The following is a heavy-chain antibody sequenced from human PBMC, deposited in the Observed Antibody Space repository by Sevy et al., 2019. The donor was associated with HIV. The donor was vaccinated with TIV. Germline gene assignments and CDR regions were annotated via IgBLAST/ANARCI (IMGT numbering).Heavy chain of an antibody. D-gene: IGHD1-20*01. J-gene: IGHJ5*02. CDR3: AREDNWNDLT. Sequence: GGSLRLSCATSGFKFKSFWMHWVRQAPGKGLVWVSRINGDASSTAYADSVKGRFTISRDDAKSTVYLQMNSLIAGDTAVYYCAREDNWNDLTWGQGTLVTVSS. CDR2: INGDASST. CDR1: GFKFKSFW. V-gene: IGHV3-74*01.